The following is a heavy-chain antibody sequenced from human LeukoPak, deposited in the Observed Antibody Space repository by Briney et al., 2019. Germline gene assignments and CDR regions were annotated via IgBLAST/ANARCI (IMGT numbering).Heavy chain of an antibody. CDR3: AKDQRGGQGRVSYFDY. D-gene: IGHD4-11*01. J-gene: IGHJ4*02. V-gene: IGHV3-23*01. CDR1: GFTFSTYA. CDR2: VSGGSAGST. Sequence: GGSLRLSCAASGFTFSTYAMSWVRQAPGKGLEWVSSVSGGSAGSTYYADSVKGRFTISRDSSKNTLYLQMNGLRAEDSAVYFCAKDQRGGQGRVSYFDYWGQGTLVTVSS.